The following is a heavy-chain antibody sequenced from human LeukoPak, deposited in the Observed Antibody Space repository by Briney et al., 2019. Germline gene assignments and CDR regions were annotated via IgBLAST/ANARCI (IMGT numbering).Heavy chain of an antibody. CDR1: GGSISSYY. V-gene: IGHV4-59*08. CDR3: ARVADYYDSSGYGYFDY. CDR2: IYYSGST. Sequence: PSETLSLTCTVSGGSISSYYWSWIRQPPGKGLEWIGYIYYSGSTNYNPSLKSRVTISVDTSKNQFSLKLSSVTAADTAVYYCARVADYYDSSGYGYFDYWGQGTLVTVSS. D-gene: IGHD3-22*01. J-gene: IGHJ4*02.